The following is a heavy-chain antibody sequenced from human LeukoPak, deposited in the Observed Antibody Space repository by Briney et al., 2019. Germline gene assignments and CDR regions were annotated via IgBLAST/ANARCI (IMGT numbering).Heavy chain of an antibody. V-gene: IGHV1-2*02. CDR3: AREGNGLLSKDFDY. J-gene: IGHJ4*02. D-gene: IGHD2/OR15-2a*01. CDR1: GFTFTDYY. Sequence: ASVKVSCKSSGFTFTDYYIHWVRQAPGQGLEWMGYIGPHSSATSSPQEFQGRVTMTRDTSMSTAYMELTRLTSDDTAVYYCAREGNGLLSKDFDYWGQGTLVTVSS. CDR2: IGPHSSAT.